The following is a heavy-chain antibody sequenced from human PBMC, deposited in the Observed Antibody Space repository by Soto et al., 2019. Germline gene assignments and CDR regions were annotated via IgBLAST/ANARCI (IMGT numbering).Heavy chain of an antibody. CDR1: GGSISSYY. V-gene: IGHV4-59*01. CDR3: AREQGSGYYFDY. CDR2: IYYSGST. D-gene: IGHD3-22*01. Sequence: SETLSLTCTVSGGSISSYYWSWIRQPPGKGLEWIGYIYYSGSTNYNPSLKSRVTISVDTSKNQFSLKLSSVTAADTAVYYCAREQGSGYYFDYWGQGTLVTVSS. J-gene: IGHJ4*02.